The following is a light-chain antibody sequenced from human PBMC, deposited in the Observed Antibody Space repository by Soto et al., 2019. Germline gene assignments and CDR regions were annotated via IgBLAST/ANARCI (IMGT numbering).Light chain of an antibody. CDR2: DAS. Sequence: DIQRTQSPSTLSASVGDRVTITCRASQSVSSWLAWYQQKPGKAPKLLIYDASNLESGVPSRFSGSGSGTEFTLTISSLQPDDFATYYCQQYNKYSWTFGQGTKVEVK. J-gene: IGKJ1*01. CDR1: QSVSSW. V-gene: IGKV1-5*01. CDR3: QQYNKYSWT.